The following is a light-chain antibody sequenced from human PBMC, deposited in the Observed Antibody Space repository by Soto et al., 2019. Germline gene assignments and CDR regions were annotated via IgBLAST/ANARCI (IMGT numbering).Light chain of an antibody. CDR2: EVS. V-gene: IGLV2-23*02. CDR1: SSDVGSYNL. J-gene: IGLJ1*01. Sequence: QSALTQPASVSGSPGQSITISCTGTSSDVGSYNLVSWYQQHPGKAPKLMIYEVSKRPSGVSNRFSGSNSGNTASLTISGLQAEDEADYYCCSYAGSRTYVFGTGTKVTVL. CDR3: CSYAGSRTYV.